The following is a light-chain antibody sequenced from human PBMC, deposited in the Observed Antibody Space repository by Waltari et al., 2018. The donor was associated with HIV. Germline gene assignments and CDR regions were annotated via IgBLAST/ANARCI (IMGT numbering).Light chain of an antibody. CDR2: GAS. Sequence: EIVMMQSPATLSVSPGERATLSCRASQSVSSNLAWYQQKPGQAPRLLIYGASTRATGIPARFSGGGSGTEFTLTISSLQSEDFAVYYCQQYSNWPLAFGQGTKVEI. CDR1: QSVSSN. J-gene: IGKJ1*01. CDR3: QQYSNWPLA. V-gene: IGKV3D-15*01.